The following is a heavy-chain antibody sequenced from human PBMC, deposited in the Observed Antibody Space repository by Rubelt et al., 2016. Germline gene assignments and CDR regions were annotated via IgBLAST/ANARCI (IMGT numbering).Heavy chain of an antibody. J-gene: IGHJ6*02. Sequence: VQLVESGGGLVQPGGSLRLSCAASGFTFSYCTMHWVRRAPGKGLEWVAVISHDGSNKYYADSVKGRFTISRDNAKNSLYLQMNSLRAEDTAVYYCARDQNWNYGMDVWGQGTTVTVSS. D-gene: IGHD1-1*01. V-gene: IGHV3-30*04. CDR2: ISHDGSNK. CDR3: ARDQNWNYGMDV. CDR1: GFTFSYCT.